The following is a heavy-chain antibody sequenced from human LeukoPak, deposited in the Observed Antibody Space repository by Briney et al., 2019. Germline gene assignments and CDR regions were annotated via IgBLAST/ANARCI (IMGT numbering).Heavy chain of an antibody. Sequence: GGSLRLSCAASGFTFSSYAMSWVRQAPGKGLEWVAVISYDGSNKYYADSVKGRFTISRDNSKNTLYLQMNSLRAEDTAVYYCARDLGLTTVVTPPDYWGQGTLVTVSS. D-gene: IGHD4-23*01. J-gene: IGHJ4*02. V-gene: IGHV3-30-3*01. CDR2: ISYDGSNK. CDR3: ARDLGLTTVVTPPDY. CDR1: GFTFSSYA.